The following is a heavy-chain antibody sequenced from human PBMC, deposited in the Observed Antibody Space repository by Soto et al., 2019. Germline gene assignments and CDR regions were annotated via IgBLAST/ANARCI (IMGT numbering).Heavy chain of an antibody. Sequence: PSETLSLTCTVSGGSISNYYWNWIRQSPGKGLEWIGYIYSSGSTHYNPSLQNRVTISIDTSKNQVSLKVNSVTAADTAVYYCARFHPHSYRVYYFDYCGQGTPVPVSS. J-gene: IGHJ4*02. CDR2: IYSSGST. CDR1: GGSISNYY. D-gene: IGHD3-16*02. V-gene: IGHV4-59*01. CDR3: ARFHPHSYRVYYFDY.